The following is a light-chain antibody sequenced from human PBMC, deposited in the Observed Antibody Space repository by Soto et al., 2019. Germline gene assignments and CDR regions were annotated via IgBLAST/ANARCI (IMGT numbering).Light chain of an antibody. CDR2: DAS. V-gene: IGKV3-11*01. CDR3: QEYDSDFRT. J-gene: IGKJ3*01. CDR1: QSVSSY. Sequence: EIVLTQSPATLSLSPGERATLSCRASQSVSSYLAWYQQKPGQAPRLLIYDASTRATGIPARFSGSGSGTDFTLTISSLEPEDSAVYYCQEYDSDFRTFGPGTKVDI.